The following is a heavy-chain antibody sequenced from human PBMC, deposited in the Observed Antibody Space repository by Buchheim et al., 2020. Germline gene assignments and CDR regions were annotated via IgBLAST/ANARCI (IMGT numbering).Heavy chain of an antibody. CDR2: ISSSGSTI. Sequence: EVQLVESGGGLVQPGGSLRLSCAASGFTFSSYEMNWVRQAPGKGLEWVSYISSSGSTIYYADSVKGRFAISRDNAKNSLYLQMNSLRAEDTAVYYCARGAYCGGDCYSSPFDYWGQGTL. J-gene: IGHJ4*02. V-gene: IGHV3-48*03. D-gene: IGHD2-21*02. CDR3: ARGAYCGGDCYSSPFDY. CDR1: GFTFSSYE.